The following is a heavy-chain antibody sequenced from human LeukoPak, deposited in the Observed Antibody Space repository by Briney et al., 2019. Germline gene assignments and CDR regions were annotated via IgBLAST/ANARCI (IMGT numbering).Heavy chain of an antibody. V-gene: IGHV3-30*18. D-gene: IGHD3-16*02. J-gene: IGHJ4*02. CDR1: GFTFSGHG. CDR2: ISYDGSNK. CDR3: AKEGIYDYVWGSYRLDY. Sequence: PGGSLRLSCAASGFTFSGHGMHWVRQAPGKGLEWVAVISYDGSNKYYADSVKGRFTISRDNSKNTLYLQMNSLRAEDTAVYYCAKEGIYDYVWGSYRLDYWGQGTLVTVSS.